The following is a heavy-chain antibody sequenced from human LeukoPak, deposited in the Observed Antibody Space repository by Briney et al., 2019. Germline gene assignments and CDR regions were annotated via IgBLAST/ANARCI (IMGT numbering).Heavy chain of an antibody. Sequence: PLETLSLTCAVYGGSFSGYYWSWIRQPPGKGLEWIGEINHSGSTNYNPSLKSRVTISVDTSKNQFSLKLSSVTAADTAVYYCARGKWVGYDSSLNYFDYWGQGTLVTISS. J-gene: IGHJ4*02. CDR2: INHSGST. D-gene: IGHD3-22*01. V-gene: IGHV4-34*01. CDR1: GGSFSGYY. CDR3: ARGKWVGYDSSLNYFDY.